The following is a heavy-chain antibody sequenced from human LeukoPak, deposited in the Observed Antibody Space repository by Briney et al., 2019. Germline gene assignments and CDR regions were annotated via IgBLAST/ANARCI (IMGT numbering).Heavy chain of an antibody. CDR1: GGSISSYY. J-gene: IGHJ4*02. CDR3: ARDKRGDGYGDFDY. Sequence: SETLSLTCTVSGGSISSYYWSWIRQPPGKRLEWIGYIYYSGSTNYNPSLKSRVTMSVDTSKNQFSLRLSSVTAADTAVYYCARDKRGDGYGDFDYWGQGTLVTVSS. CDR2: IYYSGST. D-gene: IGHD5-24*01. V-gene: IGHV4-59*01.